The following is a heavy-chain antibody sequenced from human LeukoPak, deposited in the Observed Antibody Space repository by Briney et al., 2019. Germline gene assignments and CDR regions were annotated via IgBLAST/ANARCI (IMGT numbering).Heavy chain of an antibody. CDR2: IIPIFGTA. D-gene: IGHD4-17*01. CDR3: ARGWLGMATVTTSGGGDYYDGMDV. V-gene: IGHV1-69*06. Sequence: ASVKVSCKASGGTFSSYAISWVRQAPGQGLEWMGGIIPIFGTANYAQKFQGRVTITADKSTSTAYMELSSLRSEDTAVYYCARGWLGMATVTTSGGGDYYDGMDVWGKGTTVTVSS. CDR1: GGTFSSYA. J-gene: IGHJ6*04.